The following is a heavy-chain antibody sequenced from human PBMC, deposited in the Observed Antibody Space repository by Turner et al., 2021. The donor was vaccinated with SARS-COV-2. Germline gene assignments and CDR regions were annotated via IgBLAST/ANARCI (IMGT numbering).Heavy chain of an antibody. CDR1: GFSLSNAKRG. D-gene: IGHD1-26*01. V-gene: IGHV2-26*01. Sequence: QVTLKESGPVLVKPTETLTLTCTVPGFSLSNAKRGVSWIRQPPGKALEWLAHIFSNDDKSYSTSLKSRLTISKDTSKSQVVLTMTNMDPVDKATYYCARIMWWELAYGMDVWGQGTTVTVSS. J-gene: IGHJ6*02. CDR2: IFSNDDK. CDR3: ARIMWWELAYGMDV.